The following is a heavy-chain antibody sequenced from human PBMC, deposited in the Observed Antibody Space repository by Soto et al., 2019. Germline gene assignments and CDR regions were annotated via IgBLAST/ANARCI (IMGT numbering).Heavy chain of an antibody. CDR3: AIDYYDSSGYYLFDY. V-gene: IGHV3-33*01. CDR1: GFTFSSYG. CDR2: IWYDGSNK. D-gene: IGHD3-22*01. J-gene: IGHJ4*02. Sequence: GGSLRLSCAASGFTFSSYGMHWVRQAPGKGLEWVAVIWYDGSNKYYADSVKGRFTISRDNSKNTLYLQMNSLRAEDTAVYYCAIDYYDSSGYYLFDYWGQGTLVTVSS.